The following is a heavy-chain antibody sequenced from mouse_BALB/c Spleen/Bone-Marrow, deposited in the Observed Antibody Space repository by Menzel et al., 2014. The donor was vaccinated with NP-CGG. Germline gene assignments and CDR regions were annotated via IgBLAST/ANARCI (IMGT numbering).Heavy chain of an antibody. Sequence: VQLVESGTELMKPGASVKISCKATGYTFSSYWIEWVNQRPGHGLEWIGEILPGSGSTNYNEKFKGKATFTADTSSNTAYMQLSSLTXXDSAXYXXXXRGHGFAWFAYWGQGTLVTVSA. CDR1: GYTFSSYW. V-gene: IGHV1-9*01. D-gene: IGHD1-2*01. CDR3: XXRGHGFAWFAY. CDR2: ILPGSGST. J-gene: IGHJ3*01.